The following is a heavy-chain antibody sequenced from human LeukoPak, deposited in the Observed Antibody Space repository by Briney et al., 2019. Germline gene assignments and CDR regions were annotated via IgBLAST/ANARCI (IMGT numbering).Heavy chain of an antibody. V-gene: IGHV3-23*01. Sequence: GGSLRLSCAASGFNFNRYAINWVRQAPGKGLEWISGIGDSGARTFYADSVKGRFTISRDNSKNTLYLQMNSLRVEDTAIYYCAKEYYYDGSGYSPRFDYWGQGILVTVSS. D-gene: IGHD3-22*01. CDR2: IGDSGART. CDR3: AKEYYYDGSGYSPRFDY. J-gene: IGHJ4*02. CDR1: GFNFNRYA.